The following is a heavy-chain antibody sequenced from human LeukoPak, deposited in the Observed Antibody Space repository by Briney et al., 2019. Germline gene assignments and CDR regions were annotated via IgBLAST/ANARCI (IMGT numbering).Heavy chain of an antibody. D-gene: IGHD1-26*01. J-gene: IGHJ5*02. Sequence: EGSLKLSCEASGFTFSGSAIHWVRQSFGKGLEWIGHIDKEKNSYAPASAYAVSVEGRFTVSRDDSKNMAYLQMSGLKTEDTALYYCTRDSGTYNWLDPWGQGTLVTVSS. V-gene: IGHV3-73*01. CDR3: TRDSGTYNWLDP. CDR2: IDKEKNSYAP. CDR1: GFTFSGSA.